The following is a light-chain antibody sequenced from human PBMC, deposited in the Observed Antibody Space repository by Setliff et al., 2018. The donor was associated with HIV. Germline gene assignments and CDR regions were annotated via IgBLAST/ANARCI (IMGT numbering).Light chain of an antibody. CDR3: QQSHSFWT. CDR1: QSVRSY. Sequence: DIQMTQSPSSLSASVGDRVTITCRASQSVRSYLNWYQQKPGRAPKLLISGASSLQSGVPSRFSGSGSGTDFTFTISSLQPEDFATYYCQQSHSFWTFGQGTKVDIK. J-gene: IGKJ1*01. V-gene: IGKV1-39*01. CDR2: GAS.